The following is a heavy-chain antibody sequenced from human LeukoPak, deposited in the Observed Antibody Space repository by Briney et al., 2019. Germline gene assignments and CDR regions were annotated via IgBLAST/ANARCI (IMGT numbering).Heavy chain of an antibody. Sequence: PGRSLRLSCAASGFTFSNYGMHWVRQAPGKGLEWVAVMSYDGSNKYYADSVKGRFTISRDNSKNTLFLQMNSLRADDTAVYYCAKMSYAGNPADYWGQGTRVTVSS. CDR3: AKMSYAGNPADY. V-gene: IGHV3-30*18. CDR2: MSYDGSNK. CDR1: GFTFSNYG. J-gene: IGHJ4*02. D-gene: IGHD4-23*01.